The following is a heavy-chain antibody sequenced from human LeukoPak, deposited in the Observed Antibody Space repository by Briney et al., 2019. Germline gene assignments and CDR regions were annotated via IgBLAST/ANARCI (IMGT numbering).Heavy chain of an antibody. J-gene: IGHJ5*02. CDR3: AKDKDIVVVPAAILLSGGWFDP. CDR1: GFTFSSYA. Sequence: AGGSLRLSCAASGFTFSSYAMSWVRQAPGKGLEWVSAISGSGGSTYYADSVKGRFTISRDNSKNTLYLQMNSLRAEDTAVYYCAKDKDIVVVPAAILLSGGWFDPWGQGTLVTVSS. CDR2: ISGSGGST. V-gene: IGHV3-23*01. D-gene: IGHD2-2*02.